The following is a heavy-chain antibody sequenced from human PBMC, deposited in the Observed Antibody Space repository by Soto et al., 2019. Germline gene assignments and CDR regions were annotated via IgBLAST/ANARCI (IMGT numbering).Heavy chain of an antibody. Sequence: GESLKISCKGSGYSFTSYWIGWVRQMPGKGLEWMGIIYPGDSDTRYSPSFQGQVTISADKSTSTAYLQWSSLKASDTAMYYCARQYYDSSGYYYAFDIWGQGTMVTVSS. V-gene: IGHV5-51*01. D-gene: IGHD3-22*01. CDR3: ARQYYDSSGYYYAFDI. CDR1: GYSFTSYW. CDR2: IYPGDSDT. J-gene: IGHJ3*02.